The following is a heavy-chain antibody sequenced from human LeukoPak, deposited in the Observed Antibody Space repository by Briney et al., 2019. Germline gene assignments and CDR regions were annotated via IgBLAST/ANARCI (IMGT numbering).Heavy chain of an antibody. CDR2: ISASGSNI. V-gene: IGHV3-48*01. Sequence: GGSLRLSCAASVFPFSSYSMNWIGQAPGKGLEWVSYISASGSNIYYLDAVKGRLTVSRYNATNSLFLQMNRPRAEDTAIYYSVRVKGTYFDFWGQGTLVTVSS. J-gene: IGHJ4*02. CDR1: VFPFSSYS. CDR3: VRVKGTYFDF.